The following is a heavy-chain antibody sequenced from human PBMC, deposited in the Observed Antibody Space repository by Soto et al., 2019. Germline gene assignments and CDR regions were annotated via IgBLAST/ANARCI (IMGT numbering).Heavy chain of an antibody. CDR3: ARFSTGYYYCSAAPHY. CDR2: ISPIFGKT. V-gene: IGHV1-69*13. Sequence: ASVKVSCKASGGTFSSYAISWVRQAPGQGLEWMGGISPIFGKTNYAQKFQGRVTITADESTSTAYMELSSLRSEDTAVHYCARFSTGYYYCSAAPHYWGQGTLVTVSS. CDR1: GGTFSSYA. D-gene: IGHD3-10*01. J-gene: IGHJ4*02.